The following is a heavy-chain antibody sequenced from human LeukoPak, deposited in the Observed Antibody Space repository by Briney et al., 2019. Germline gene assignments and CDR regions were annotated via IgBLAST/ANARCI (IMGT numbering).Heavy chain of an antibody. V-gene: IGHV3-7*01. D-gene: IGHD3-10*01. CDR2: MNQDGSRK. Sequence: PGGSLRLSCVASGFTFSSSWMSWVRQGPGKGPEWVANMNQDGSRKYYVDSVKGRFTISRDNAKNSLFPQMNGLRDGDTAVYYCTRDSQGSGTYSTDHWGQGTLVAVSS. CDR1: GFTFSSSW. CDR3: TRDSQGSGTYSTDH. J-gene: IGHJ4*02.